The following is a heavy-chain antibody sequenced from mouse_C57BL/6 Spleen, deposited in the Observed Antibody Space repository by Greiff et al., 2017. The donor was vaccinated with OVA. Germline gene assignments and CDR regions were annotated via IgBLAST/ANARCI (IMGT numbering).Heavy chain of an antibody. V-gene: IGHV1-26*01. D-gene: IGHD1-2*01. J-gene: IGHJ4*01. CDR2: INPNNGGT. Sequence: EVQLQQSGPELVKPGASVKISCKASGYTFTDYYMNWVKQSHGKSLEWIGDINPNNGGTSYNQKFKGKATLTVDKYSSTAYMELRSLTSEDSAVYYCARDLGTTAYYYAMDYWGQGTSVTVSS. CDR3: ARDLGTTAYYYAMDY. CDR1: GYTFTDYY.